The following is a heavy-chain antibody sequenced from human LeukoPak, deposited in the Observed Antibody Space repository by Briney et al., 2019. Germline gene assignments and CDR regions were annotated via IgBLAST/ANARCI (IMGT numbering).Heavy chain of an antibody. V-gene: IGHV4-30-2*01. D-gene: IGHD3-3*01. CDR2: IYHSGST. J-gene: IGHJ6*03. CDR1: GGSISSGGYY. Sequence: SETLSLTCTVSGGSISSGGYYWSWIRQPPGKGLEWIGYIYHSGSTYYNPSLKSRVTISVDRSKNQFSLKLSSVTAADTAVYYCASIRFLEWLSYYYYYMDVWGKGTTVTVSS. CDR3: ASIRFLEWLSYYYYYMDV.